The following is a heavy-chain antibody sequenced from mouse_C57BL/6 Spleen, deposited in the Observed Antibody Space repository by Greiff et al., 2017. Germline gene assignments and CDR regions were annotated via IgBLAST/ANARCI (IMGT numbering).Heavy chain of an antibody. CDR2: IDPSDSYT. V-gene: IGHV1-69*01. J-gene: IGHJ3*01. CDR1: GYTFTSYW. CDR3: ARLYYGNDAY. Sequence: QVQLQQPGAELVMPGASVKLSCKASGYTFTSYWMHWVKQRPGQGLEWIGEIDPSDSYTNYNQKFKGKSTLTVDKSSSTAYMQLSSLTSEDSAVYYCARLYYGNDAYWGQGTLVTVSA. D-gene: IGHD2-1*01.